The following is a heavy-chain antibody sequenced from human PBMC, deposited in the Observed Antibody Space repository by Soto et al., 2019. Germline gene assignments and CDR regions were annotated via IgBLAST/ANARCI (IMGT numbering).Heavy chain of an antibody. CDR3: ARVSGSGYDLKRIYYYYYMDV. J-gene: IGHJ6*03. V-gene: IGHV4-31*03. CDR2: IYYSGST. D-gene: IGHD5-12*01. Sequence: SETLSLTCTVSGGSISSGGYYWSWIRQHPGKGLEWIGYIYYSGSTYYNPSLKSRVTISVDTSKNQFSLKLSSVTAADTAVYYCARVSGSGYDLKRIYYYYYMDVWGKGTTVTVSS. CDR1: GGSISSGGYY.